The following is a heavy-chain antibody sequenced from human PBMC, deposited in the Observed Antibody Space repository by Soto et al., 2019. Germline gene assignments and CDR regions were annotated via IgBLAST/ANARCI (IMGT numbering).Heavy chain of an antibody. CDR1: EYTFTSYY. D-gene: IGHD3-22*01. V-gene: IGHV1-46*01. CDR3: ARDTSRYYYDSSGYFL. CDR2: INPSGGST. J-gene: IGHJ4*02. Sequence: ASVKVSCKASEYTFTSYYMHWVRPAPGQGLEWMGIINPSGGSTSYAQKFQGRVTMTRDTSTSTVYMELSSLRSEDTAVYYCARDTSRYYYDSSGYFLWGQGTLVTVSS.